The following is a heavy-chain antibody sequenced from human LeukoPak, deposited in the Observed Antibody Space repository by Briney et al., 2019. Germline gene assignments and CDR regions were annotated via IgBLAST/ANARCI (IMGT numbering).Heavy chain of an antibody. D-gene: IGHD3-22*01. CDR1: GFPINSHSY. CDR3: EQVSMIGDLKQYYFDF. J-gene: IGHJ4*01. Sequence: SETLSLTCSVSGFPINSHSYWGWVRQSPGRGLEWIGSIYYSGSTYYNPSLKSRITVSIDTSKSQFSLRLTSVTAADTAIYYCEQVSMIGDLKQYYFDFWGHGTLVTVSS. V-gene: IGHV4-38-2*02. CDR2: IYYSGST.